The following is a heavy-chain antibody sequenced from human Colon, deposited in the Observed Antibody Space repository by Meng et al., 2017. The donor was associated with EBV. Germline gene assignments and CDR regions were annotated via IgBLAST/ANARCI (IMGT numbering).Heavy chain of an antibody. J-gene: IGHJ4*02. V-gene: IGHV4-30-4*02. Sequence: QVQLQESGPGLVKPSXXLSLTCAVSGGPISSGNWWSWVRQSPGKGLEWIGYMDYRGSTFYNPSLKSRVTISVDTSKNQFSLKLSSVTAADTAVYFCARGELLWDYWGQGTLVTVSS. CDR3: ARGELLWDY. D-gene: IGHD2-2*01. CDR1: GGPISSGNW. CDR2: MDYRGST.